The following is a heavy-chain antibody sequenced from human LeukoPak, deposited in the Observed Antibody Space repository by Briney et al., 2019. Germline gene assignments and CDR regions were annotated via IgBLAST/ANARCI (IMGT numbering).Heavy chain of an antibody. CDR1: GYTFYNYG. CDR3: ARSDNVDTAMVNPEMATIFDY. D-gene: IGHD5-18*01. V-gene: IGHV1-69*13. J-gene: IGHJ4*02. Sequence: PGASVKVSCKAFGYTFYNYGINWVRQAPGQGLEWMGGIIPIFGTANYAQKFQGRVTITADESTSTAYMELSSLRSEDTAVYYCARSDNVDTAMVNPEMATIFDYWGQGTLVTVSS. CDR2: IIPIFGTA.